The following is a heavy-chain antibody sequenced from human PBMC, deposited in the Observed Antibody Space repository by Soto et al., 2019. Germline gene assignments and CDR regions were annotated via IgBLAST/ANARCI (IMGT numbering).Heavy chain of an antibody. V-gene: IGHV3-15*07. CDR1: GLNFGDAG. Sequence: EVQLMESGGGLVKPGGSLSLSCLASGLNFGDAGMNWARQAPGKGLEWVGHVKTKADGGTTEYAASVKGRFIVSRDDSRNTLYLQMNSLKSEDTAMYYCTTLGPSWGQGTLVVVSS. J-gene: IGHJ4*02. CDR2: VKTKADGGTT. CDR3: TTLGPS.